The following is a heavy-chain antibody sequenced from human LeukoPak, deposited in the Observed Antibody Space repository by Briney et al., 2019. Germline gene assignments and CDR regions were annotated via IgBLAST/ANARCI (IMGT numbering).Heavy chain of an antibody. CDR2: IYYSGST. CDR1: GGSIRSYY. J-gene: IGHJ5*02. Sequence: SETLSLTCTVSGGSIRSYYWSWIRKPPGKGLEWIGYIYYSGSTNYNPSLKSRVTISVDTSKNQFSLKLSSVTAADTAVYYCAILNRPYYYDSSGYYEIWFDPWGQGTLVTVSS. V-gene: IGHV4-59*08. D-gene: IGHD3-22*01. CDR3: AILNRPYYYDSSGYYEIWFDP.